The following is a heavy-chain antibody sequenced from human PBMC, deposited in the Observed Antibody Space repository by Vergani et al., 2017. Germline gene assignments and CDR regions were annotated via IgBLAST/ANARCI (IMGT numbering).Heavy chain of an antibody. CDR1: GGSFSGYY. D-gene: IGHD5-18*01. V-gene: IGHV4-34*09. CDR3: ARTWIQLLGDAFDI. J-gene: IGHJ3*02. Sequence: QVQLQESGPGLVKPSETLSLTCAVYGGSFSGYYWSWIRQPPGKGLEWIGYIYYSGSTYYNPSLKSRVTISVDTSKNQFSLKLSSVTAADTAVYYCARTWIQLLGDAFDIWGQGTMVTVSS. CDR2: IYYSGST.